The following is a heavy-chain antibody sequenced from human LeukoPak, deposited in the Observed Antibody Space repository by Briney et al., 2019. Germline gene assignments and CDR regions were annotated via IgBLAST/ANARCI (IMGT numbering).Heavy chain of an antibody. CDR1: GYTFTSYD. CDR3: ARGGDYGDYLSYYYYYGMDV. J-gene: IGHJ6*02. CDR2: MNPNSGNT. V-gene: IGHV1-8*01. Sequence: ASVKVSCKASGYTFTSYDLNWVRQATGQGLEWMGWMNPNSGNTGYAQKFQGRVTMTRNTSISTAYMELSSLRSEDTAVYYCARGGDYGDYLSYYYYYGMDVWGQGTTVTVSS. D-gene: IGHD4-17*01.